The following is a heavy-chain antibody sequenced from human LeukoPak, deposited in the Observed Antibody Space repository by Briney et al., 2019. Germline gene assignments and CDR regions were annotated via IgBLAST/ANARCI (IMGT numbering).Heavy chain of an antibody. V-gene: IGHV4-4*07. Sequence: SETLPLTCTVSGGSISSYYWSWIRQPAGKGLEWIGRIYTSGSTNYNPSLKSRVTMSVDTSKNQFSLKLSSVTAADTAVYYCARERGGGRVTDFDYWGQGTLVTVSS. D-gene: IGHD2-15*01. CDR2: IYTSGST. CDR3: ARERGGGRVTDFDY. CDR1: GGSISSYY. J-gene: IGHJ4*02.